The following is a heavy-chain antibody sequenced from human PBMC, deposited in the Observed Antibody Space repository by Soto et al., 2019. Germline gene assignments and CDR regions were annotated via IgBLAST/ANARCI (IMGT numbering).Heavy chain of an antibody. CDR1: GGTFSSYA. Sequence: SVKVSCKASGGTFSSYAISWVRQAPGQGLEWMGGIIPIFGTANYAQKFQGRVTITADESTSTAYMELSSLRSEDTAVYYCARELKIAEYLFDYWGQGTLVTVS. V-gene: IGHV1-69*13. CDR3: ARELKIAEYLFDY. CDR2: IIPIFGTA. J-gene: IGHJ4*02. D-gene: IGHD6-13*01.